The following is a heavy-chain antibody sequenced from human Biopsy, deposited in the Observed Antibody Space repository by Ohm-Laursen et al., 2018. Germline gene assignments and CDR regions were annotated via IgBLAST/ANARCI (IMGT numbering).Heavy chain of an antibody. CDR1: GEPFNGYY. CDR2: INHSGRT. D-gene: IGHD3-22*01. J-gene: IGHJ6*02. V-gene: IGHV4-34*01. CDR3: VRGVDYYDPYHYYALDV. Sequence: GTLSLTCAVYGEPFNGYYWSWIRQTPGKGPEWIGEINHSGRTNYNPSLKSRVTISVDTSKNQFSLKVRSVTAADTAVYYCVRGVDYYDPYHYYALDVWGQGTTVTVSS.